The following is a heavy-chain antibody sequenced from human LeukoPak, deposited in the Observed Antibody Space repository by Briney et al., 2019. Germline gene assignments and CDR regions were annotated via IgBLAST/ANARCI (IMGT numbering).Heavy chain of an antibody. CDR3: ARGLSYAVAYGDY. CDR2: INRDGTGT. J-gene: IGHJ4*02. D-gene: IGHD6-19*01. V-gene: IGHV3-74*01. CDR1: GFMFSDYW. Sequence: PGGSLRLCCAPSGFMFSDYWFHWVRQTPGQGLVWVAAINRDGTGTSHADSVRGRFTVSRDNAKNTLYLQLNSLRADDTAVYYCARGLSYAVAYGDYWGQGTLVTVSS.